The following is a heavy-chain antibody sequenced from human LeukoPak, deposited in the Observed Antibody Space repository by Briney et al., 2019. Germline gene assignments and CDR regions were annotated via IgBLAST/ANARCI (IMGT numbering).Heavy chain of an antibody. V-gene: IGHV3-23*01. CDR2: ITGSSGTT. J-gene: IGHJ4*02. D-gene: IGHD3-16*01. CDR1: GITFSSYA. CDR3: AKRRRAFFDY. Sequence: GGSLRLSCAASGITFSSYAMSWVRQAPGKGLERVSAITGSSGTTYYADSVKGRFTISRDNSKDTLYLQMNSLRAEDTAVYYCAKRRRAFFDYWGQGTLVTVSS.